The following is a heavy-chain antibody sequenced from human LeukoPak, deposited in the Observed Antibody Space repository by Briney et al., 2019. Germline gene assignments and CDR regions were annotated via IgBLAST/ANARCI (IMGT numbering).Heavy chain of an antibody. CDR3: ARDSSSWYGGFDY. CDR1: GGSFSGYY. V-gene: IGHV4-34*01. Sequence: SETLSLTCAVYGGSFSGYYWSWIRQPPGKGLEWIGEINHSGSTNYNPSLKSRVTISVDTSKNQFSLKLSSVTAADTAVYCCARDSSSWYGGFDYWGQGTLVTVSS. D-gene: IGHD6-13*01. J-gene: IGHJ4*02. CDR2: INHSGST.